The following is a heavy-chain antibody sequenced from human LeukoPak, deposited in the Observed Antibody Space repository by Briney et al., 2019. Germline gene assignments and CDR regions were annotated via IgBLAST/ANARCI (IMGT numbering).Heavy chain of an antibody. J-gene: IGHJ4*02. CDR1: GYSFTSYW. D-gene: IGHD5-24*01. Sequence: GESLKISCKGSGYSFTSYWIGWVRQMPGKGLEWMGIIYPGDSDTRYSPSFQGQVTISADKSISTAYLQWSSLKASDTAMYYCARGRGYHPRGYNFDYWGQGTLVTASS. CDR3: ARGRGYHPRGYNFDY. CDR2: IYPGDSDT. V-gene: IGHV5-51*01.